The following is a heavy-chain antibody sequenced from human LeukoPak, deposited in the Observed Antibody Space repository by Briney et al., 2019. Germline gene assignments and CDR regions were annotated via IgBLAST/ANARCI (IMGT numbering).Heavy chain of an antibody. CDR2: IKSKTYGETP. CDR1: GFTFGDYA. V-gene: IGHV3-49*03. Sequence: GRSLRLSCTASGFTFGDYAMSWFRQAPGKGLEWVGFIKSKTYGETPEYAASVKGRFTISRDDFKNIAYLHMNSLKTEDTAVYYCTGGSPTFFMRYWGQGTLVTVSS. J-gene: IGHJ4*02. CDR3: TGGSPTFFMRY. D-gene: IGHD3-16*01.